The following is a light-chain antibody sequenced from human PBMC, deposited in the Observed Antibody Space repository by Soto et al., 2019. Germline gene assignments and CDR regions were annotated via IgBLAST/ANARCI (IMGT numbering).Light chain of an antibody. V-gene: IGLV2-14*03. Sequence: QSVLTQPASVSGSPGQSITISCTGTSSDVGGYNFVSWYQQYPDEAPRLMIYDVSNRPSGVPNRFSGSKSGDTASLTISGLQAEDEADYYCTSFTSSHTYVFGTGTNVTVL. CDR1: SSDVGGYNF. CDR2: DVS. CDR3: TSFTSSHTYV. J-gene: IGLJ1*01.